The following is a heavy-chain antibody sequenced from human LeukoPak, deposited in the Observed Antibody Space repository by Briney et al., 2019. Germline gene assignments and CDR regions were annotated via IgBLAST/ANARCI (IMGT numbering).Heavy chain of an antibody. CDR2: ISSSGSTI. V-gene: IGHV3-48*04. Sequence: GGSLRLSCAASGFTFSSSSMNWVRQAPGKGLEWVSYISSSGSTIYYADSVKGRFTISRDNAKNTLYLQMNSLRAEDTAVYYCARDRSPYSGYDIGYDYWGQGTLVTVSS. CDR1: GFTFSSSS. CDR3: ARDRSPYSGYDIGYDY. D-gene: IGHD5-12*01. J-gene: IGHJ4*02.